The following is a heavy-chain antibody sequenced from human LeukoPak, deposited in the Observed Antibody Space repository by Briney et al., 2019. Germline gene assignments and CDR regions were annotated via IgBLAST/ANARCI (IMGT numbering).Heavy chain of an antibody. CDR2: IYHSGST. CDR3: AREDYYDSSGYYLDC. D-gene: IGHD3-22*01. J-gene: IGHJ4*02. V-gene: IGHV4-38-2*02. Sequence: SETLSLTCTVSGYSISSGYYWGWIRQSPGKGLEWIGSIYHSGSTYYSPSLRSRITISVDTSKNQFSLKLSSVTAADTAVYYCAREDYYDSSGYYLDCWGRGTLVTVSS. CDR1: GYSISSGYY.